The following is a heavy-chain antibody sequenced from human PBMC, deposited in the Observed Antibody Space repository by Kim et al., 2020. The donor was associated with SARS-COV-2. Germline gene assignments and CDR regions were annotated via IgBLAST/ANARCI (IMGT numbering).Heavy chain of an antibody. Sequence: SVKVSCKASGGTFSSYAISWVRQAPGQGLEWMGGIIPIFGTANYAQKFQGRVTITADESTSTAYMELSSLRSEDTAVYYCAREASFESEHIVVVPAAIDAFDIWGQGTMVTVSS. D-gene: IGHD2-2*01. CDR2: IIPIFGTA. CDR1: GGTFSSYA. CDR3: AREASFESEHIVVVPAAIDAFDI. J-gene: IGHJ3*02. V-gene: IGHV1-69*13.